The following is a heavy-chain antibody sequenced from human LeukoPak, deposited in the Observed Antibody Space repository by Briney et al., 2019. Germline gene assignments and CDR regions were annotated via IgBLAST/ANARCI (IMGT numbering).Heavy chain of an antibody. CDR1: GFTFTTYG. CDR3: ARDYDDNSRCFGY. V-gene: IGHV1-18*01. Sequence: ASVTVSCTTSGFTFTTYGINWVRQAPGQGLEWMGWISAYSGHTNYEQSLQGRVTMTRDTSTSTAYMELRSLRSDDTAVYYCARDYDDNSRCFGYWGQGTLVTVPS. D-gene: IGHD4-23*01. J-gene: IGHJ4*02. CDR2: ISAYSGHT.